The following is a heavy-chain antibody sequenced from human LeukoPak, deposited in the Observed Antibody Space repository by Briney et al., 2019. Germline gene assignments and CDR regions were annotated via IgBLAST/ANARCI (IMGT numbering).Heavy chain of an antibody. CDR3: ARDLKMGYSSGRHSWGTGSSNDY. Sequence: ASVKVSCKASGYTFTSYGITWVRQAPGQGLEWLGWISAYNGNTNYAQNLQGRVTMTTDTSTSTAHMELRSLRSDDTAVYYCARDLKMGYSSGRHSWGTGSSNDYWGQGTLVTVSS. CDR2: ISAYNGNT. V-gene: IGHV1-18*01. CDR1: GYTFTSYG. D-gene: IGHD6-19*01. J-gene: IGHJ4*02.